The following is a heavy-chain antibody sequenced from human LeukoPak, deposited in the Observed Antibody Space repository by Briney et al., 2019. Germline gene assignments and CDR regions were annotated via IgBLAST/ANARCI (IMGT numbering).Heavy chain of an antibody. J-gene: IGHJ3*02. CDR2: ISAYNGNT. V-gene: IGHV1-18*01. CDR3: ARDSRIVGVATGTFDI. D-gene: IGHD1-26*01. Sequence: GASVKISCKASGYTFTSSGISWVRHAPGQGLEWMGWISAYNGNTNYAQKLQGRVTMTTETSPSTAYMELRSLRSVDTAVYYCARDSRIVGVATGTFDIWGQGTMVTVSS. CDR1: GYTFTSSG.